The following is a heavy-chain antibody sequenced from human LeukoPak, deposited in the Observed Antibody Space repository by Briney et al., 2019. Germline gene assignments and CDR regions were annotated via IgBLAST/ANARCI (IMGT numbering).Heavy chain of an antibody. CDR3: ASTTNYYDSSGYSY. D-gene: IGHD3-22*01. CDR2: ISGSGGST. V-gene: IGHV3-23*01. J-gene: IGHJ4*02. CDR1: GFTFSSYG. Sequence: GGSLRLSCAASGFTFSSYGMSWVRQAPGKGLEWVSAISGSGGSTYYADSVKGRFTNSRDNSKNTLYLQMNSLRAEDTAVYYCASTTNYYDSSGYSYWGQGTLVTVSS.